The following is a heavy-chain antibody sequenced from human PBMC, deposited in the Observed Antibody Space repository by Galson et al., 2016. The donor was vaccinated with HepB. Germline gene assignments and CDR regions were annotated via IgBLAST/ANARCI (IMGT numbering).Heavy chain of an antibody. CDR2: IIPIFGTT. D-gene: IGHD1-14*01. Sequence: SVKVSCKASGGTFSSYAFSWVRQAPGQGLEWMGGIIPIFGTTNYAQKFQGRVTITADESTTTVYMELSSLGSEDTAVYFCAIIPGPPPDYYYYTDVWGKGTTVTVSS. V-gene: IGHV1-69*13. J-gene: IGHJ6*03. CDR3: AIIPGPPPDYYYYTDV. CDR1: GGTFSSYA.